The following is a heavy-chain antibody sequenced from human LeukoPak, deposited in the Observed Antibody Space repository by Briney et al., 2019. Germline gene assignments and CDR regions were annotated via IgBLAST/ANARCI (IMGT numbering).Heavy chain of an antibody. J-gene: IGHJ4*02. CDR1: GFTFDDA. CDR2: ITWNSGDI. V-gene: IGHV3-9*01. D-gene: IGHD1-14*01. CDR3: AKQGEPDFFDS. Sequence: GRSLRLSCAASGFTFDDAMHWVRQVPGKGLEWVSGITWNSGDIDYADSVKGRFTISRDNAKNSLYLQINSLRVEDTAFYYCAKQGEPDFFDSWGQGTLVTVSS.